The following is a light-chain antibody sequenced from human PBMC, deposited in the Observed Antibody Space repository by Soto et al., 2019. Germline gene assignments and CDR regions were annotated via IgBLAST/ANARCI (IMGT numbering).Light chain of an antibody. CDR1: QSVSSSY. J-gene: IGKJ5*01. V-gene: IGKV3-20*01. Sequence: EIVLTQSPGTLSLSPGERATLSCRASQSVSSSYLAWYQQKPGQAPRLLIYGASSRATGIPDRFSGSGSGTAFTLTISRLEPEDFAVYYWQHYGSSPLVTFGQGTRLEIK. CDR3: QHYGSSPLVT. CDR2: GAS.